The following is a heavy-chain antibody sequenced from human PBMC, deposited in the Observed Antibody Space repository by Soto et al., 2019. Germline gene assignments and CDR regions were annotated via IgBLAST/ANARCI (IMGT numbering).Heavy chain of an antibody. J-gene: IGHJ6*03. CDR2: IYYSGNT. Sequence: SETLSLTCTVSGGSISSGGYYWSWIRQHPGKGLEWIGYIYYSGNTYYNPSLKSRVTISVDTSKNQFSLKLSSVTAAVTAVYYCARVSYDSSGYYYYMDVWGKGTTVTVSS. CDR1: GGSISSGGYY. CDR3: ARVSYDSSGYYYYMDV. D-gene: IGHD3-22*01. V-gene: IGHV4-31*03.